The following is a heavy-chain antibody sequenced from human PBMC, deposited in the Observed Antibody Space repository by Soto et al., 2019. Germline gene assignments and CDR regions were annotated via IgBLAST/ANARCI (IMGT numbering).Heavy chain of an antibody. CDR1: GFTFSSYA. D-gene: IGHD2-21*02. V-gene: IGHV3-23*01. CDR3: AKTPYCGGDCYPPHPPNFDY. Sequence: PVGSLRLSCAASGFTFSSYAMSWVRQAPGKGLEWVSAISGSGGSTYYADSVKGRFTISRDNSKNTLYLQMNSLRAEDTAVYYCAKTPYCGGDCYPPHPPNFDYWGQGTLVTVSS. CDR2: ISGSGGST. J-gene: IGHJ4*02.